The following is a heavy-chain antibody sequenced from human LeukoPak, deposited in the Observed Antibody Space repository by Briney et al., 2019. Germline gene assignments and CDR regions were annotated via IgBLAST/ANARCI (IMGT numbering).Heavy chain of an antibody. D-gene: IGHD6-13*01. CDR1: GGTFSSYA. J-gene: IGHJ4*02. CDR2: IIPIFGTA. CDR3: ARDSVNLGIAAAGNDY. Sequence: SVKVSCKVSGGTFSSYAISWVRQAPGQGLEWMGGIIPIFGTANYAQKFQGRVTITTDESTSTAYMELSSLRSEDTAVYYCARDSVNLGIAAAGNDYWGQGTLVTVSS. V-gene: IGHV1-69*05.